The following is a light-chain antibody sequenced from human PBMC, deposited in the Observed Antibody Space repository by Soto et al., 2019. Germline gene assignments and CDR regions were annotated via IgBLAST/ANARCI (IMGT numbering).Light chain of an antibody. J-gene: IGLJ3*02. CDR2: EVN. CDR3: CSSVGSPNWV. CDR1: SSYVGSYDR. V-gene: IGLV2-23*02. Sequence: QSALTQPASVSGSPGQSITISCTGTSSYVGSYDRVSWYQQHPDKAPTLIIYEVNKRPSGVSNRFSGSKSGNTASLTISGLQAEDEADYYCCSSVGSPNWVFGGGTKLTVL.